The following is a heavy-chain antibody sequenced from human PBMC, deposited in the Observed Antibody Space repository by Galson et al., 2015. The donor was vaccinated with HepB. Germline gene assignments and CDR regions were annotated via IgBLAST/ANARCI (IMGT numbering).Heavy chain of an antibody. Sequence: SVKVSCKASGYTFTNYDIDWVRQAPGQGLEWMGWISTYNGNTIYAQRLQDRVTMTTETSTSTAYMELRSLRSDDTAVYYCARDPGVRFGDLFWDYYGVDVWGQGTTVTVSS. CDR2: ISTYNGNT. D-gene: IGHD3-10*01. J-gene: IGHJ6*02. CDR3: ARDPGVRFGDLFWDYYGVDV. V-gene: IGHV1-18*01. CDR1: GYTFTNYD.